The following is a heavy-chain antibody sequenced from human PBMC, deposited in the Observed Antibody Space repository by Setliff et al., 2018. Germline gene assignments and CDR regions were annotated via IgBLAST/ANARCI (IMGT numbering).Heavy chain of an antibody. Sequence: ASVKVSCKASGYTFTRYYMYWVRQAPGQGLEWMGIINVSGGSASYAEKFQGRVTMTRDTSTSTIYMELASLRSEDTAVYYCARDVYDFRTGQGDPWGQGTRVTVSS. CDR1: GYTFTRYY. CDR3: ARDVYDFRTGQGDP. V-gene: IGHV1-46*01. J-gene: IGHJ5*02. CDR2: INVSGGSA. D-gene: IGHD3-3*01.